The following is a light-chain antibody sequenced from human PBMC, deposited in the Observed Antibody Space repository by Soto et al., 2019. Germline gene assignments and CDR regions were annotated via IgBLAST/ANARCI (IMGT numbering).Light chain of an antibody. Sequence: QSARTQPASVSGSPGQAITISCTGTSSDVGSYNIVSWYQQHPGKAPKLIIYEGSKRPSGISNRFSGSKSGNTASLTISGLEAEDEAEYFCCSYAPSTTIVVFGGGTKVTVL. J-gene: IGLJ2*01. V-gene: IGLV2-23*03. CDR2: EGS. CDR3: CSYAPSTTIVV. CDR1: SSDVGSYNI.